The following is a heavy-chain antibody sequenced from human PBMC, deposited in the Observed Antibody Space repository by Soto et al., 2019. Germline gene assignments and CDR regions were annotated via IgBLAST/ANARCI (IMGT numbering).Heavy chain of an antibody. D-gene: IGHD6-13*01. J-gene: IGHJ6*02. Sequence: QVQLVQSGAEVKKPGASVKVSCKASGYTFTSYGISWVRQAPGQGLEWMGWINAYNGNTNYAQKLQGRVTMTTDTXTXTAYMELRSLRSDDTAVYYCASDWYGPNYYYYGMDVWGQGTTVTVSS. CDR2: INAYNGNT. CDR1: GYTFTSYG. CDR3: ASDWYGPNYYYYGMDV. V-gene: IGHV1-18*01.